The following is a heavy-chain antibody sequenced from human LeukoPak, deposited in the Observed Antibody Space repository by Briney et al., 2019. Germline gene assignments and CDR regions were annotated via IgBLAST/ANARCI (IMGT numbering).Heavy chain of an antibody. CDR2: INPNGGGA. V-gene: IGHV1-2*02. Sequence: GASVKVSCKASGYTFTGYYMHWVRQAPGQGLEWMGWINPNGGGANYAQKFQDRVTMTRDTSVSAAYMELSSLRSDDTAVYYCARGFVYCDRDCYQSERAFDIWGQGTMVTVSS. CDR3: ARGFVYCDRDCYQSERAFDI. CDR1: GYTFTGYY. D-gene: IGHD2-21*01. J-gene: IGHJ3*02.